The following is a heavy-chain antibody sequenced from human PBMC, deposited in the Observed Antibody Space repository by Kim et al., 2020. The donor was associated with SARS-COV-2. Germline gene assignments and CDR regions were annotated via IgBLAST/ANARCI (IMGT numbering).Heavy chain of an antibody. CDR3: ARGYYDILTGYRRSAFDI. D-gene: IGHD3-9*01. V-gene: IGHV4-59*01. J-gene: IGHJ3*02. CDR2: IYYSGST. CDR1: GGSISSYY. Sequence: SETLSHTCTVSGGSISSYYWSWIRQPPGKGLEWIGYIYYSGSTNYNPSLKSRVTISVDTSKNQFSLKLSSVTAADTAVYYCARGYYDILTGYRRSAFDIWGQGTMVTVSS.